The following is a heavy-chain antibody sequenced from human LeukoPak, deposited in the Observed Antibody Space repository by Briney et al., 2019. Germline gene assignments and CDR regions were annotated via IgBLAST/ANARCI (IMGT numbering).Heavy chain of an antibody. Sequence: GGSLRLSCAASGFTFSSYGMHWVRQAPGKGLEWVAVISYDGSNKYYADSVKGRFTISRDNSKNTLYLQMNSLRAEDTAVYYCAKDGGYCSGGSCYYCYYMDVWGKGTTVTVSS. CDR1: GFTFSSYG. D-gene: IGHD2-15*01. V-gene: IGHV3-30*18. CDR2: ISYDGSNK. CDR3: AKDGGYCSGGSCYYCYYMDV. J-gene: IGHJ6*03.